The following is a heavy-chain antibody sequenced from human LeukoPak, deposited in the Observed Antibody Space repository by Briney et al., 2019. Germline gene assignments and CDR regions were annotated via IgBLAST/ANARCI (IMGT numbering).Heavy chain of an antibody. CDR2: INSHGGTI. D-gene: IGHD5-12*01. J-gene: IGHJ3*02. V-gene: IGHV3-48*03. CDR3: ARVKEASAFDI. CDR1: GFTFSSYE. Sequence: GALRLSCAASGFTFSSYEMNWVRQAPGKGLEWVSYINSHGGTIYYADSVKGRFTISRDNAKNSLYLQMNSLRAEDAAVYYCARVKEASAFDIWGQGTMVTVSS.